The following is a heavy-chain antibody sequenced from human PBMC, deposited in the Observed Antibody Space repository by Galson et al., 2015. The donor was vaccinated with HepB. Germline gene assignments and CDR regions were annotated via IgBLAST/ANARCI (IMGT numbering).Heavy chain of an antibody. J-gene: IGHJ4*02. D-gene: IGHD3-10*01. CDR2: IRPSSNNK. CDR3: AVDTMVRGLMVGRVDY. Sequence: SLRLSCAASGFTFSAYGMNWVRQAPGRGLEWISYIRPSSNNKYYADSVRGRFIISRDNAKNSLYLQMNNLRDEDTAVYYCAVDTMVRGLMVGRVDYWGQGTLVTVSS. CDR1: GFTFSAYG. V-gene: IGHV3-48*02.